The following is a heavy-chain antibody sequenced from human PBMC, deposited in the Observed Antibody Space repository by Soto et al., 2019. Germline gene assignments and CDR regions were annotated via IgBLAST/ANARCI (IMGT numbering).Heavy chain of an antibody. CDR3: ARGRRKIASTTGPTAYYFDY. V-gene: IGHV1-8*01. J-gene: IGHJ4*02. Sequence: QVQLVQSGAEVKKPGASVKVSCKASGYTFTSYDINWVRQATGQGLEWMGWMNPNSGNTGYAQKFQGRVTMTRNTSISTAYMELSSLRSEDTAVYYCARGRRKIASTTGPTAYYFDYWGQGTLVTVSS. CDR1: GYTFTSYD. CDR2: MNPNSGNT. D-gene: IGHD1-7*01.